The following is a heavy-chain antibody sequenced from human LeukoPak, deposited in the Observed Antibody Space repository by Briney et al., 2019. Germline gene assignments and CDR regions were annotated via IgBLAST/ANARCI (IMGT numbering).Heavy chain of an antibody. V-gene: IGHV3-48*04. CDR2: ISSSSSTI. D-gene: IGHD1-7*01. CDR3: ARDGWNYCFDY. CDR1: GFTFSSYS. Sequence: GGSLRLSCAASGFTFSSYSMNWVRQAPGKGLEWVSYISSSSSTIYYADSVRGRFTISRDNAKNSLSLQMNSLRADDTAVYFCARDGWNYCFDYWGQGTVVTVSS. J-gene: IGHJ4*02.